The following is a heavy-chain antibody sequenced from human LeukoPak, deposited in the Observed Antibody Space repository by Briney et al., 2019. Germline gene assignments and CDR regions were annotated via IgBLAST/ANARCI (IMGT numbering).Heavy chain of an antibody. D-gene: IGHD2-2*01. CDR3: AKGPDCSSTSCYDGAFWYFDY. Sequence: GGSLRLSCAASGFTFSSSAMSWVRQAPGKGLEWVSAISGSGGSTYYADSVKGRFTISRDNSKNTLYLQMNSLRAEDTAVYYCAKGPDCSSTSCYDGAFWYFDYWGQGTLVTVSS. CDR2: ISGSGGST. CDR1: GFTFSSSA. J-gene: IGHJ4*02. V-gene: IGHV3-23*01.